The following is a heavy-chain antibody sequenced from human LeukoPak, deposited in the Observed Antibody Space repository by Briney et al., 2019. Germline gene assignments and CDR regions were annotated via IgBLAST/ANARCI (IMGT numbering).Heavy chain of an antibody. V-gene: IGHV4-59*08. J-gene: IGHJ4*02. CDR3: ARHLWIAAAFNY. CDR2: IYYSGST. CDR1: GGSTSSYY. D-gene: IGHD6-13*01. Sequence: SETLSLTCTVSGGSTSSYYWSWIRQPPGKGLEWIGYIYYSGSTNYNPSLKSRVTISVDTSKNQFSLKLSSVTAADTAVYYCARHLWIAAAFNYWGQGTLVTVSS.